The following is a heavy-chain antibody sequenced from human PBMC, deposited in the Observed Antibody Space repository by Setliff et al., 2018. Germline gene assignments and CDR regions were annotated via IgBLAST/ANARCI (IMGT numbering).Heavy chain of an antibody. CDR1: GFTFRDYS. D-gene: IGHD1-20*01. CDR2: IDQASNT. V-gene: IGHV3-53*01. Sequence: GESLKISCATSGFTFRDYSLTWVRQAPGKGLEWVSGIDQASNTYYPDSMKGRFTTSRDNSRNTISLQINDLRAEDTATYYCAKDRVNDGIWDFDSWGQGLLVTVSS. J-gene: IGHJ4*02. CDR3: AKDRVNDGIWDFDS.